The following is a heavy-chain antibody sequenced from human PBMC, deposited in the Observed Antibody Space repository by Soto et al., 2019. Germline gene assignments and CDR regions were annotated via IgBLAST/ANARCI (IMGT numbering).Heavy chain of an antibody. J-gene: IGHJ4*02. CDR1: GFTFSNYA. Sequence: PGGSLRLSCAASGFTFSNYAMHWVRQSPGKGLEWVAVISDDGINDYYPDSVTGRFTISRDNSKNTLYLRMNSLRPEDTAVYYCARGSAAHYNSGNLLDWGRGTLVTVSS. CDR3: ARGSAAHYNSGNLLD. CDR2: ISDDGIND. V-gene: IGHV3-30-3*01. D-gene: IGHD3-10*01.